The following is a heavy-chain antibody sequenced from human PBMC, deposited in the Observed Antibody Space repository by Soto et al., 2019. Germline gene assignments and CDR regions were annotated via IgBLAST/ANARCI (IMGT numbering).Heavy chain of an antibody. D-gene: IGHD1-26*01. J-gene: IGHJ4*02. CDR3: AKGQYSGVAGGLDY. V-gene: IGHV3-23*01. CDR1: GLTFKSYA. CDR2: ISGSGGST. Sequence: EVHLLESGGGLVQPGGSLRLSCAASGLTFKSYAMSWVRQAPGKGLEWVSGISGSGGSTDYADSVKGRFTISRDNSKNTLYLQMNSLRVEDTALYYCAKGQYSGVAGGLDYCGQGTLVTVSS.